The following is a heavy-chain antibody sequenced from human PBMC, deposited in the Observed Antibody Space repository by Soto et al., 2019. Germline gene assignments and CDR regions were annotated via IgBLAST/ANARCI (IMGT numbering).Heavy chain of an antibody. V-gene: IGHV4-59*08. D-gene: IGHD3-10*01. J-gene: IGHJ5*02. CDR1: GGSISSYY. CDR3: ARIMVRGVIIRELSWFDP. CDR2: IYYSGST. Sequence: SETLSLTCTVSGGSISSYYWSWIRQPPGKGLEWIGYIYYSGSTNYNPSLKSRVTISVDTSKNQFSLKLSSVTAADTAVYYCARIMVRGVIIRELSWFDPWGQGTLVTVSS.